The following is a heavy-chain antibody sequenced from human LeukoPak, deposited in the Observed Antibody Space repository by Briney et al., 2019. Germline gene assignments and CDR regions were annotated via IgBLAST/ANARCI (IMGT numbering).Heavy chain of an antibody. D-gene: IGHD6-13*01. CDR3: ARDGGYSSSWSDFDY. Sequence: GASVKVSCKASGYTFTGYYMHWVRQAAGQGLEWMGWINPNSGGTNYAQKFQGRVTMTRDTSISTAYMELSRLRSDDTAVYYCARDGGYSSSWSDFDYWGQGTLVTVSS. J-gene: IGHJ4*02. CDR1: GYTFTGYY. CDR2: INPNSGGT. V-gene: IGHV1-2*02.